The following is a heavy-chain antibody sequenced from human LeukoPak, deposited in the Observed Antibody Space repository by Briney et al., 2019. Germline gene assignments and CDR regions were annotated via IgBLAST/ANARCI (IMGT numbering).Heavy chain of an antibody. V-gene: IGHV3-23*01. CDR2: ISGSGGST. D-gene: IGHD6-6*01. CDR3: AKGGELVRGYYYYMDV. Sequence: GGSLRLSCAASGFTFSSYAIGWVRQAPGKGLEWVSAISGSGGSTYYADSVKGRFTISRDNSKNTLYLQMNSLRAEDTAVYYCAKGGELVRGYYYYMDVWGKGTTVTVSS. CDR1: GFTFSSYA. J-gene: IGHJ6*03.